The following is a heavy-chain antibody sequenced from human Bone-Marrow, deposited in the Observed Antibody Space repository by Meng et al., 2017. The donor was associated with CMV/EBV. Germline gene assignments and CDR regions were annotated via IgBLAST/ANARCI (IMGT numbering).Heavy chain of an antibody. CDR3: ARHYCSSTSCDPDY. CDR1: GFTFSSYS. V-gene: IGHV3-21*01. D-gene: IGHD2-2*01. CDR2: ISSSSYI. Sequence: GESLKISCAASGFTFSSYSMNWVRQAPGKGLEWVSSISSSSYIYYADSVKGRFTISRDNAKNSLYLQMNSLRAEDTAVYYCARHYCSSTSCDPDYWGQGTLVTVSS. J-gene: IGHJ4*02.